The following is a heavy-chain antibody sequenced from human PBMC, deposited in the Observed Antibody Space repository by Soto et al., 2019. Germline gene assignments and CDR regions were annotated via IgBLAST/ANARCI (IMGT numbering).Heavy chain of an antibody. Sequence: SETLSLTCTVSGGSISSYYWSWIRQPPGKGLEWIGYIYYSGSANYNPSLKSRVTISVDTSKNQFSLKLSSVTAADTAVYYCARDLYYYDSSGYPNGYYYYYYGMDVWGQGTTVTVSS. CDR2: IYYSGSA. CDR1: GGSISSYY. V-gene: IGHV4-59*01. CDR3: ARDLYYYDSSGYPNGYYYYYYGMDV. D-gene: IGHD3-22*01. J-gene: IGHJ6*02.